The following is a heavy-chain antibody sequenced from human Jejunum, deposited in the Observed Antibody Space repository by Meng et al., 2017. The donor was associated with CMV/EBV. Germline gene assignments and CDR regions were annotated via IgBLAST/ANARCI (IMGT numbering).Heavy chain of an antibody. D-gene: IGHD4-11*01. J-gene: IGHJ4*02. V-gene: IGHV3-15*01. CDR3: TTDSVTTAY. Sequence: EVQLGESGRGLGKPGGSLRLSCAASGLTFSSAWMNWVRQAPGKGLEWVGRIKSKFHGETTDYAAPVKDRFSISRDDSKNTLYLQMNSLKAEDTAVYYCTTDSVTTAYWGQGTLGTVAS. CDR1: GLTFSSAW. CDR2: IKSKFHGETT.